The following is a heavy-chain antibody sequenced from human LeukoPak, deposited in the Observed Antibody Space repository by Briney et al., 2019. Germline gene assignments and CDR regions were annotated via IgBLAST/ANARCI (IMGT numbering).Heavy chain of an antibody. J-gene: IGHJ4*02. CDR1: GYTFTSYG. CDR3: ARGIAVAGDY. V-gene: IGHV1-2*06. D-gene: IGHD6-19*01. CDR2: INPNSGGT. Sequence: ASVKVSCKASGYTFTSYGISWVRQAPGQGLEWMGRINPNSGGTNYAQKFQGRVTMTRDTSISTAYMELSRLRSDDTAVYYCARGIAVAGDYWGQGTLVTVSS.